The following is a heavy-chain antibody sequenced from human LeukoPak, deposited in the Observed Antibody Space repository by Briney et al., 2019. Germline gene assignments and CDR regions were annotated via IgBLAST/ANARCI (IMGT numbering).Heavy chain of an antibody. D-gene: IGHD4-23*01. CDR2: IYSGGST. V-gene: IGHV3-53*01. J-gene: IGHJ4*02. CDR3: AKEGPGYGGNPGN. CDR1: GFTVSSNY. Sequence: GGSLRLSCAASGFTVSSNYMSWVRQAPGKGLEWVSVIYSGGSTYYADSVKGRFTISRDNSKNTLYLQMNSLRAEDTAVYYCAKEGPGYGGNPGNWGQGTLVTVSS.